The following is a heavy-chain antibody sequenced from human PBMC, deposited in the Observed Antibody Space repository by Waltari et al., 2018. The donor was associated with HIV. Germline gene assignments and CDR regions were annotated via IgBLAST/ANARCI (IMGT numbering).Heavy chain of an antibody. J-gene: IGHJ1*01. CDR2: INHSGST. V-gene: IGHV4-34*01. CDR3: ARGWGAAIDRPFLH. D-gene: IGHD2-2*01. CDR1: GGSFSGYY. Sequence: QVQLQQWGAGLLKPSETLSLTCAVYGGSFSGYYWSWIRQPPGKGLEWIGEINHSGSTNYNPSLKSRVTISVGTSKNQFSLKLSSVTAADTAVYYCARGWGAAIDRPFLHWGQGTLVTVSS.